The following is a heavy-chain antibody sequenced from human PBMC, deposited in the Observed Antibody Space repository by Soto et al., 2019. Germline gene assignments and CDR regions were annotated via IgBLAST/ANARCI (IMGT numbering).Heavy chain of an antibody. Sequence: ASVKVSCKASGYSFTNNDVSWVRQATGQGLEWMGWMNPGSGDTGYAQKFQGRVTMTRDISIATAYMELSSLRSDDTAIYYCARIATFGSLNWFDPWGQGTLVTVPQ. J-gene: IGHJ5*02. V-gene: IGHV1-8*01. CDR2: MNPGSGDT. D-gene: IGHD3-16*01. CDR1: GYSFTNND. CDR3: ARIATFGSLNWFDP.